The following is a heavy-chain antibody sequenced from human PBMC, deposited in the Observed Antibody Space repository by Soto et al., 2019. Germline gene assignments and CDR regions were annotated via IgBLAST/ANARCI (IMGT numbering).Heavy chain of an antibody. J-gene: IGHJ5*02. D-gene: IGHD3-22*01. V-gene: IGHV3-23*05. CDR1: GFTFDSYA. Sequence: GGSLRLSCAASGFTFDSYAMNWVRQAPGKGLEWVSTIFSSGTNAYYADSVRGRFTISRDNSKNTLSLQMTSLGAEDTAVYYCARKGGEYDSSNRWFDPWGQGTLVTVSS. CDR2: IFSSGTNA. CDR3: ARKGGEYDSSNRWFDP.